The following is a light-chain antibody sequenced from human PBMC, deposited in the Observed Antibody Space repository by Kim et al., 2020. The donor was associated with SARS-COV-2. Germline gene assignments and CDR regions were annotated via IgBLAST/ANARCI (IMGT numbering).Light chain of an antibody. Sequence: GQRVNISCSGSSSNVGSYTVNWYQQLPGAAPNLLIYNNNERPSGVPDRFSGSKSGTSASLAISGLQSEDEADYYCAAWDDSLNGPLFGGGTQLTVL. CDR1: SSNVGSYT. J-gene: IGLJ3*02. V-gene: IGLV1-44*01. CDR2: NNN. CDR3: AAWDDSLNGPL.